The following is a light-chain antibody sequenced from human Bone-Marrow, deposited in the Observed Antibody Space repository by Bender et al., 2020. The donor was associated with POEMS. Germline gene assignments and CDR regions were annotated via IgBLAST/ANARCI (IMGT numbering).Light chain of an antibody. J-gene: IGLJ2*01. CDR1: SSNIGAHA. Sequence: QSVLTQPPSASGTPGQRVTISCSGGSSNIGAHAVNWYQHLPGTAPKLLIYSSHRRPSGVSNRFSGSKSGNTASLTISGLQAEDEADYYCSSYTSSSVISGGVVFGGGTRLSVL. CDR3: SSYTSSSVISGGVV. V-gene: IGLV1-44*01. CDR2: SSH.